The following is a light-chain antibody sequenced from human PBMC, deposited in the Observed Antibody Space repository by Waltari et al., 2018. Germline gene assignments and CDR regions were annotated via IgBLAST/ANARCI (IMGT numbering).Light chain of an antibody. V-gene: IGKV4-1*01. CDR2: WAS. Sequence: DIVMTQSPYSLTVSLGERATVNCNSSQSVLSSSNNKNFLAWYQQKPGQPPKLLIYWASTRGSGVPDRFSGSGSGTDFTLTISSLQAEDVAVYYCQQYYITPPTFGQGTKVEIK. J-gene: IGKJ1*01. CDR3: QQYYITPPT. CDR1: QSVLSSSNNKNF.